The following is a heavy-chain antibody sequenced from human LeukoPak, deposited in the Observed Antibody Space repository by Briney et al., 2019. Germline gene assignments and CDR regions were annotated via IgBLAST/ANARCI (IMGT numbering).Heavy chain of an antibody. D-gene: IGHD6-13*01. Sequence: GESLKISCKGSGYSFSTYWIGWVRLMPGKGLEWMGIVYPGDSDTRYSPSFQGQVTLSADKSISTAYLQWSSLQASDTAMYYCARQSRSRWYFDYWGQGTLVTVSS. CDR1: GYSFSTYW. CDR2: VYPGDSDT. J-gene: IGHJ4*02. CDR3: ARQSRSRWYFDY. V-gene: IGHV5-51*01.